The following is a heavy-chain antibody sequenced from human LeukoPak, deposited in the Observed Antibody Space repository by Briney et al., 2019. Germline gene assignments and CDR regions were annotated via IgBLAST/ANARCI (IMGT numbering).Heavy chain of an antibody. CDR3: ARIPHPAVCSGGRCYSLGHDY. CDR1: GYTFTGYY. D-gene: IGHD2-15*01. J-gene: IGHJ4*02. V-gene: IGHV1-2*02. Sequence: ASVKVSCKASGYTFTGYYMHWVRQAPGQGLEWMGWINPNSGGTNYTQKFQGRVTMTRDTSISTAYMELTRLRSDDTAVYYCARIPHPAVCSGGRCYSLGHDYWGQGTLVTVSS. CDR2: INPNSGGT.